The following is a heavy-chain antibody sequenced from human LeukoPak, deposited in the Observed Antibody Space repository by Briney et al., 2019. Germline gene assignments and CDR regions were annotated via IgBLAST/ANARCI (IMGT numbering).Heavy chain of an antibody. D-gene: IGHD3-9*01. CDR3: AITHYDILTGYHKYMDV. CDR1: GYSISSGYY. CDR2: IYHSGST. V-gene: IGHV4-38-2*02. J-gene: IGHJ6*03. Sequence: SETLSLTCTVSGYSISSGYYWGWIRQPPGKGLEWIGSIYHSGSTYYNPSLKSRVTISVDTSKNHFSLKLSSVTAADTAVYYCAITHYDILTGYHKYMDVWGKGTTVTISS.